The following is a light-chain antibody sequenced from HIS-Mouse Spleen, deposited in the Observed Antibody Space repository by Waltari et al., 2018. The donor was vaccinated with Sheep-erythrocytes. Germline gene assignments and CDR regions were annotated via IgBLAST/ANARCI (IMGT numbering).Light chain of an antibody. CDR3: CSYAGSSTPWV. CDR2: EGS. Sequence: QSALTQPPSASGSPGQSVTISCTGPSSDVGSYNLLSWYQQHPGKAPKLMIYEGSKRPSGVSNRFSGSKSGNTASLTISGLQAEDEADYYCCSYAGSSTPWVFGGGTKLTVL. J-gene: IGLJ3*02. V-gene: IGLV2-23*01. CDR1: SSDVGSYNL.